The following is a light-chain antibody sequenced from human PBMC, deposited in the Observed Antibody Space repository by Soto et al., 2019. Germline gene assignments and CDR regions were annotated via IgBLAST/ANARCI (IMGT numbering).Light chain of an antibody. J-gene: IGKJ1*01. CDR1: QSISSW. CDR3: LKDINYPWK. CDR2: GAS. V-gene: IGKV1-5*01. Sequence: DIQMTQSPSSLSASVGDIVTITCRASQSISSWLAWYQQKPGKPPKVLIYGASNLQSGVPPRFSGSGSGTDFTLAISSLQPEDSATYYCLKDINYPWKFGQGTKVDIK.